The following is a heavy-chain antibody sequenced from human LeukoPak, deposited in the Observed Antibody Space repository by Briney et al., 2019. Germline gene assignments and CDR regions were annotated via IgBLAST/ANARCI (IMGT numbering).Heavy chain of an antibody. V-gene: IGHV4-39*07. Sequence: SETLSLTCSVSGGSIRGFSYYCGWIRQPPGKGLQWIGSVYYSGSAYSSPPLKSRVTISVDTSKNQFSLILTSLTAADTAVYYCARTAAAAGDPFDFWGQGILVTVSS. J-gene: IGHJ4*02. CDR1: GGSIRGFSYY. CDR3: ARTAAAAGDPFDF. D-gene: IGHD6-13*01. CDR2: VYYSGSA.